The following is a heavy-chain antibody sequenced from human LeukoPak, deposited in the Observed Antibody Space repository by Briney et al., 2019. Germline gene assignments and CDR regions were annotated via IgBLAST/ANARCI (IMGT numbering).Heavy chain of an antibody. D-gene: IGHD6-13*01. CDR3: ASGYSSSHFDY. CDR1: GFTVSSNY. V-gene: IGHV3-53*01. CDR2: IYSGGST. J-gene: IGHJ4*02. Sequence: GGSLRLSCAASGFTVSSNYMSWVRQAPGKGLEWVSVIYSGGSTYYADSVKGRFTISRDNAKSSLYLQMNSLRAEDTAVYYCASGYSSSHFDYWGQGTLVTVSS.